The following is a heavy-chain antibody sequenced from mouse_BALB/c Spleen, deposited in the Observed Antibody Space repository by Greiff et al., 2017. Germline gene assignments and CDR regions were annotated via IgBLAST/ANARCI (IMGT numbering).Heavy chain of an antibody. D-gene: IGHD2-14*01. J-gene: IGHJ4*01. CDR2: IWAGGST. CDR3: ARDRYDGDYYAMDY. CDR1: GFSLTSYG. Sequence: VQLVESGPGLVAPSQSLSITCTVSGFSLTSYGVHWVRQPPGKGLEWLGVIWAGGSTNYNSALMSRLSISKDNSKSQVFLKMNSLQTDDTAMYYCARDRYDGDYYAMDYWGQGTSVTVSS. V-gene: IGHV2-9*02.